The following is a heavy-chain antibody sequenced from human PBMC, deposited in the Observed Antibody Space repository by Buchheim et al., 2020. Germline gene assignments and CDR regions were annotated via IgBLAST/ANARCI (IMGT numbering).Heavy chain of an antibody. CDR2: ISYDGSNK. CDR1: GFTFSSYG. V-gene: IGHV3-30*18. Sequence: QVQLVESGGGVVQPGRSLRLSCAASGFTFSSYGMHWVRQAPGKGLEWVAVISYDGSNKYYADSVKGRFTISRDNSKNTLYLQMNSLRAEDTAVYYCAKVGLVEMATIGGFGYWDQGTL. D-gene: IGHD5-24*01. CDR3: AKVGLVEMATIGGFGY. J-gene: IGHJ4*02.